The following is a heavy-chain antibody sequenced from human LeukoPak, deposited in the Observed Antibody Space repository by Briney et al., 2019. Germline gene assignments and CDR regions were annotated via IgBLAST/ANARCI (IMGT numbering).Heavy chain of an antibody. CDR1: GGSISSYY. D-gene: IGHD3-10*01. J-gene: IGHJ4*02. CDR3: ARGLVRGVSSFDY. Sequence: SETLSLTCTVSGGSISSYYWSWIQQPPRKGLEWIGYIYYSGSTNYNPSLKSRVTISVDTSKNQFSLKLSSVTAADTAVYYCARGLVRGVSSFDYWGQGTLVTVSS. CDR2: IYYSGST. V-gene: IGHV4-59*01.